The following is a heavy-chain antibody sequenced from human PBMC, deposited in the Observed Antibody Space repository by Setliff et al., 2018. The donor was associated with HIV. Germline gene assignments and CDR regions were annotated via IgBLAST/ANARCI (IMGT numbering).Heavy chain of an antibody. J-gene: IGHJ3*02. CDR3: ARAGGELLILAIRDAFDI. CDR2: LNPKSGNT. CDR1: GYSFTSHD. V-gene: IGHV1-18*01. D-gene: IGHD2-15*01. Sequence: ASVKVSCKSSGYSFTSHDINWVRQATGQGLEWMGWLNPKSGNTNYAQKLRGRVTMTTDTSTSTAYMELRSLRSDDTAVYYCARAGGELLILAIRDAFDIWGQGTMVTVSS.